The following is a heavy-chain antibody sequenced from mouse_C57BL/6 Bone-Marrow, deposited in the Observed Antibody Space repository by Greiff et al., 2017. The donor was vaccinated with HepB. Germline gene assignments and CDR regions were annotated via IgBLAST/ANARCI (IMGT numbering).Heavy chain of an antibody. Sequence: VKLQESGPGLVQPSQSLSITCTVSGFSFTSYGVHWVRQSPGKGLEWLGVIWRGGSTDYNAAFMSRLSITKDNSKSQVFFKMNSLQADDTAIYYCAKEDGNYVYYAMDYWGQGTSVTVAS. CDR3: AKEDGNYVYYAMDY. J-gene: IGHJ4*01. CDR1: GFSFTSYG. CDR2: IWRGGST. D-gene: IGHD2-1*01. V-gene: IGHV2-5*01.